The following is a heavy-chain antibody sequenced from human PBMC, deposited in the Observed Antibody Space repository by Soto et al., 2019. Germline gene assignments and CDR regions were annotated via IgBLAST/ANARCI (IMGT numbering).Heavy chain of an antibody. D-gene: IGHD3-9*01. CDR2: MNPNSGNT. Sequence: GASVKVSCKSSGYTFTSYDINWLRQATGQGREWMGWMNPNSGNTGYAQKFQGRVTMTRNTSISTAYMELSSLRSEDTAVYYCARGPYDILTGYYINYWGQGTLVTVSS. V-gene: IGHV1-8*01. CDR3: ARGPYDILTGYYINY. CDR1: GYTFTSYD. J-gene: IGHJ4*02.